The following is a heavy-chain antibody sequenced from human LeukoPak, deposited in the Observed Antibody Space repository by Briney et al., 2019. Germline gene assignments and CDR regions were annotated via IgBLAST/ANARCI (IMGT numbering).Heavy chain of an antibody. Sequence: GGSLRLSCAASGFTFSSYAMSWVRQAPGKGLEWVSAISSSSSYIYYADSVKGRFTISRDNAKNSLYLQMNSLRAEDTAVYYCARGLPGERGYYYGMDVWGQGTTVTVSS. CDR1: GFTFSSYA. CDR2: ISSSSSYI. J-gene: IGHJ6*02. CDR3: ARGLPGERGYYYGMDV. D-gene: IGHD2-21*01. V-gene: IGHV3-21*01.